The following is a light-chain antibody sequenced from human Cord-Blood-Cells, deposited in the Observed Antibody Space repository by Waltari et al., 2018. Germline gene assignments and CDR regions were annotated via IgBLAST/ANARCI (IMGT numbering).Light chain of an antibody. CDR3: AAWDDSLSGYV. CDR2: RNN. J-gene: IGLJ1*01. CDR1: SSNIGSNY. V-gene: IGLV1-47*01. Sequence: QSVLTQPPSASGTPGQRVTISCYGSSSNIGSNYVYWYQQLPGTAPKLLIFRNNQRPSGVPDRFSGSNSGTSASLAISGLRSEDEADYYCAAWDDSLSGYVFGTGTKVTVL.